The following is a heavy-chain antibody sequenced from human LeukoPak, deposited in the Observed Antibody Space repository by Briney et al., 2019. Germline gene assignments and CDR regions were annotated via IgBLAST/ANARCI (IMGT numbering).Heavy chain of an antibody. D-gene: IGHD5-18*01. V-gene: IGHV3-30*18. Sequence: GGSLRLSCAASRFTFSRYGMHWVRQAPGKGLEWVAAISYDGSNKDYADSVKGRFTISRDNSKNTVYLQMNSLRVEDTAVYYCAKEAPWATAMVILIDYWGQGTLVTVSS. CDR3: AKEAPWATAMVILIDY. CDR2: ISYDGSNK. CDR1: RFTFSRYG. J-gene: IGHJ4*02.